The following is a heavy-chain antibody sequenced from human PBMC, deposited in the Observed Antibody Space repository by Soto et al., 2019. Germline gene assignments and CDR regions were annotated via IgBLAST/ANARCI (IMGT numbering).Heavy chain of an antibody. D-gene: IGHD2-21*02. V-gene: IGHV1-18*01. J-gene: IGHJ3*02. Sequence: ASVKVSCKASGYTFTSYGISWVRQAPGQGLEWMGWISAYNGNTNYAQKLQGRVTMTTDTSTSTAYVELRSLRSDDTAVYYCATSKGDFGDPGAFDIWGQGTMVTVSS. CDR1: GYTFTSYG. CDR2: ISAYNGNT. CDR3: ATSKGDFGDPGAFDI.